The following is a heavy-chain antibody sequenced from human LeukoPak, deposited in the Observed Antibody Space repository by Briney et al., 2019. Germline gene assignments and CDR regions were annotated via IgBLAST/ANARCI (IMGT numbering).Heavy chain of an antibody. CDR2: ISGNGGRT. Sequence: AGGSLILSCAASGFTFSSYAMSWVRQAPGKGLEWVSVISGNGGRTYYADSVKGRFTISRDNSKNTLYLQMNSLRAEDTAVYYCAKVRDLDTVLGRFDNWGQGTLVTVSS. V-gene: IGHV3-23*01. CDR1: GFTFSSYA. CDR3: AKVRDLDTVLGRFDN. J-gene: IGHJ5*02. D-gene: IGHD5-18*01.